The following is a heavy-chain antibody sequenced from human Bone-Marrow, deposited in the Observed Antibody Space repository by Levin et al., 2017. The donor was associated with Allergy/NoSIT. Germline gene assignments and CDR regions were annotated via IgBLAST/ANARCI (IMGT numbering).Heavy chain of an antibody. CDR2: INQSGNS. D-gene: IGHD2-2*01. CDR3: ARGPYHGPWYFEF. J-gene: IGHJ2*01. V-gene: IGHV4-34*01. Sequence: SQTLSLTCAVYGGAFNDYHWNWIRQSPGKGLEWIGEINQSGNSDYNPSLKTRVSMSIDSIKKQFSLKLNSVTAADTAIYYCARGPYHGPWYFEFWGRGSQVTVSS. CDR1: GGAFNDYH.